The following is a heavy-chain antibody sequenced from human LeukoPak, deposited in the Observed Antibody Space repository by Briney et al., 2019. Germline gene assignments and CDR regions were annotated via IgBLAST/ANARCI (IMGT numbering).Heavy chain of an antibody. CDR1: GGSFSGYY. CDR2: INHSGST. D-gene: IGHD5-24*01. Sequence: SETLSLTCAVYGGSFSGYYWSWIRQPPGEGLEWIGEINHSGSTNYNPSLKSRVTISVDTSKNQFSLKLSSVTAADTAVYYCASQRRDGYKHWGQGTLVTVSS. CDR3: ASQRRDGYKH. V-gene: IGHV4-34*01. J-gene: IGHJ4*02.